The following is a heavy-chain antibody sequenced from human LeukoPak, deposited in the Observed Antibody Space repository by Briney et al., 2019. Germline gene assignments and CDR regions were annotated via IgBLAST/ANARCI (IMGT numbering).Heavy chain of an antibody. CDR3: ARDLIPVGQLHFDY. V-gene: IGHV3-48*01. Sequence: LPGGSLRLSCAASGFTFSRFDMYWVRQAPGKGLEWVSYISSSGSTIYYADSVKGRFTISRDNSKNTLYLQMNSLRAEDTAVYYCARDLIPVGQLHFDYWGQGTLVTVSS. CDR2: ISSSGSTI. D-gene: IGHD1-26*01. CDR1: GFTFSRFD. J-gene: IGHJ4*02.